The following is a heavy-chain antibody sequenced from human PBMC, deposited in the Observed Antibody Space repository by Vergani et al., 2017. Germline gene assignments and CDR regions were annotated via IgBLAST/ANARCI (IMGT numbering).Heavy chain of an antibody. CDR1: GYSFTSYW. D-gene: IGHD6-6*01. J-gene: IGHJ5*02. Sequence: EVQLVQSGAEVKTPGESLRISCKGSGYSFTSYWISWVRQMPGKGLEWMGRIDPSDSYTNYSPSFQGHVTISADKSISTAYLQWSSLKASDTAMYYCARAEPRKGIAARGAPPLNWFDPWGQGTLVTVSS. V-gene: IGHV5-10-1*01. CDR2: IDPSDSYT. CDR3: ARAEPRKGIAARGAPPLNWFDP.